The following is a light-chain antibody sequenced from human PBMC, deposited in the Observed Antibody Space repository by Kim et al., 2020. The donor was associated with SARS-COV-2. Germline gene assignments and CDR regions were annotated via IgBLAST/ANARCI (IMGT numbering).Light chain of an antibody. V-gene: IGKV1-27*01. CDR1: QGISNY. CDR2: AAS. J-gene: IGKJ4*01. Sequence: ESVGERVTITCRASQGISNYLAWYQQKPGKVPKLLIYAASTLQSGVPSRVSGSGSGTDFTLTISSLQPEDVATYYCQKYNSAPLTFGGGTKVDIK. CDR3: QKYNSAPLT.